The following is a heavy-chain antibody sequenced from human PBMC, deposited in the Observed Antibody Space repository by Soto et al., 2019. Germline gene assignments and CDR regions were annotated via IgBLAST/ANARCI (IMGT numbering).Heavy chain of an antibody. Sequence: PSETLSLTCTVSGGSISSGDYYWSWIRQPPGKGLEWIGYIYYSGSTYYNPSLKSRVTISVDTSKNQFSLKLSSVTAADTAVYYCARVSAIYSSGWYEDYLGQATLVTVSS. CDR2: IYYSGST. J-gene: IGHJ4*02. CDR3: ARVSAIYSSGWYEDY. CDR1: GGSISSGDYY. D-gene: IGHD6-19*01. V-gene: IGHV4-30-4*01.